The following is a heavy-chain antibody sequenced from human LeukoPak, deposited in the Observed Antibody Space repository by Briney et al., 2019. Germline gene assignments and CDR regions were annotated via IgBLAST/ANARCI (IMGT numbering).Heavy chain of an antibody. CDR1: GFAVSSNC. V-gene: IGHV3-53*01. J-gene: IGHJ6*02. Sequence: GGSLRLSCAACGFAVSSNCVIWVRQAPGKGLEWVSFLYSGDNTYYADSVKGRFIISRDNSKNTVYLQMNSLRVDDTAVSYCPRAGGYGTVDRTGDYYYHGMDVWGQGTTVTVS. CDR2: LYSGDNT. D-gene: IGHD6-19*01. CDR3: PRAGGYGTVDRTGDYYYHGMDV.